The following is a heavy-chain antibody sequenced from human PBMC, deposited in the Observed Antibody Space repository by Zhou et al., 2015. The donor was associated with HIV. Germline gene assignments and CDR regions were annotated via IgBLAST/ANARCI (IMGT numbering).Heavy chain of an antibody. Sequence: QVQLVQSGAEVKKPGSSVKVSCKASGGTFSSYAISWVRQAPGQGLEWMGGIIPIFGTANYAQKFQGRVTITADESTSTAYMELSSLRSEDTAVYYCARDNRDNFWSGYYRREDDKNWFDPWGQGTLVTVSS. D-gene: IGHD3-3*01. CDR3: ARDNRDNFWSGYYRREDDKNWFDP. CDR1: GGTFSSYA. J-gene: IGHJ5*02. V-gene: IGHV1-69*01. CDR2: IIPIFGTA.